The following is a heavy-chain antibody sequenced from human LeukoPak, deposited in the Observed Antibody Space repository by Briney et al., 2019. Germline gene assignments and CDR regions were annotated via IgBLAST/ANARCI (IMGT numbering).Heavy chain of an antibody. V-gene: IGHV4-39*01. CDR2: IYYSGST. J-gene: IGHJ6*03. Sequence: SETLSLTCTVSGGSISSSSYYWGWIRQPPGTGLEWIGSIYYSGSTYYNPSLKSRVTISVDTSKNQFSLKLSSVTAADTAVYYCARQGDYDILTGYSYYYYYYMDVWGKGTTVTISS. CDR1: GGSISSSSYY. D-gene: IGHD3-9*01. CDR3: ARQGDYDILTGYSYYYYYYMDV.